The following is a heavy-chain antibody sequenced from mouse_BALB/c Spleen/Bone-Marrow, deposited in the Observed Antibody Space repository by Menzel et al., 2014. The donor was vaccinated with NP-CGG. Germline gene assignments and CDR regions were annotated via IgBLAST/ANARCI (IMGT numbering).Heavy chain of an antibody. D-gene: IGHD2-2*01. CDR2: IYPGSGST. CDR1: GYISTSYW. V-gene: IGHV1-76*01. Sequence: VQLQQSRAELVRPGASVKLSCKTSGYISTSYWIHWVKQRSGQGLEWIARIYPGSGSTYYNEKFEGKATLTADKSSSTAYMQLSSLKSEDSAVYFCASGVTTGWFVYWGQGTLVTVSA. CDR3: ASGVTTGWFVY. J-gene: IGHJ3*01.